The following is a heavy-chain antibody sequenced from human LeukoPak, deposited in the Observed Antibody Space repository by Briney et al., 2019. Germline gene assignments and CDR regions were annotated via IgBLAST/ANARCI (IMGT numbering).Heavy chain of an antibody. J-gene: IGHJ4*02. CDR1: GASINSNY. D-gene: IGHD5-12*01. Sequence: PSETLSLTCTVSGASINSNYWSWFRQPPGKEPEWIGYIYFSGSTNYNPSLWSRVAISVDRSRNQFSLRLTSMTAADTAVYYCASGPEWLRDPAYWGQGTLVTVSS. CDR3: ASGPEWLRDPAY. V-gene: IGHV4-59*01. CDR2: IYFSGST.